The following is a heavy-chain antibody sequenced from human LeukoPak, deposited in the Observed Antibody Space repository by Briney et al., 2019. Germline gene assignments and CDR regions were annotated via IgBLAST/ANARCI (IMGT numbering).Heavy chain of an antibody. J-gene: IGHJ5*02. CDR1: GGSISSYY. V-gene: IGHV4-4*09. D-gene: IGHD1-7*01. CDR3: ARHRYNWNCRFDP. CDR2: IYTSGST. Sequence: SETLSLTCTVSGGSISSYYWSWIRQPPGKGLEWIGYIYTSGSTNYNPSLKSRVTISVDTSKNQFSLKLSSVTAADTAVYYCARHRYNWNCRFDPRGQGTLVTVSS.